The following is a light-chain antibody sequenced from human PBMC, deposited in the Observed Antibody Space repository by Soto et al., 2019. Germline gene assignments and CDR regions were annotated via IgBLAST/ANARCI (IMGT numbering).Light chain of an antibody. CDR1: QSVSSSY. CDR2: GAS. Sequence: EIVLTQSPGTLSLSPGERATLSCRASQSVSSSYLAWYQQKPGQAPRLLIYGASSRATGIPDRFSGSGSGTDFTLTISRLEPEALAVYYCQRYGRSPLTFGGGTKVETK. CDR3: QRYGRSPLT. V-gene: IGKV3-20*01. J-gene: IGKJ4*01.